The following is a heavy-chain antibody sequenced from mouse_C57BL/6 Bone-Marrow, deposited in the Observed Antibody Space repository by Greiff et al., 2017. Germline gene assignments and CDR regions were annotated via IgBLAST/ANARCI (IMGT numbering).Heavy chain of an antibody. V-gene: IGHV1-19*01. CDR3: ARVWSQGDY. D-gene: IGHD2-10*02. CDR2: INPYNGGT. Sequence: EVKLEESGPVLVKPGASVKMSCKASGYTFTDYYMNWVKQSHGKSLEWIGVINPYNGGTSYNQKFKGKATLTVDKSSSTAYMELNSLTSEDSAVYYCARVWSQGDYWGQGTTLTVSS. J-gene: IGHJ2*01. CDR1: GYTFTDYY.